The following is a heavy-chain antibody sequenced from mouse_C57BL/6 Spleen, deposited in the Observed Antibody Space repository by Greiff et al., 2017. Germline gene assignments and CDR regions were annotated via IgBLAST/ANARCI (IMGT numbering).Heavy chain of an antibody. CDR1: GYTFTSYW. Sequence: VQLQQPGAELVKPGASVKLSCKASGYTFTSYWMHWVKQRPGQGLEWIGMIHPNSGSTNYNEKFKSKATLTVDKSSSTAYMQLSSLTSEDSAVYYCANYGNYEGRFGEDYWGQGTTLTVSS. J-gene: IGHJ2*01. CDR3: ANYGNYEGRFGEDY. CDR2: IHPNSGST. V-gene: IGHV1-64*01. D-gene: IGHD2-1*01.